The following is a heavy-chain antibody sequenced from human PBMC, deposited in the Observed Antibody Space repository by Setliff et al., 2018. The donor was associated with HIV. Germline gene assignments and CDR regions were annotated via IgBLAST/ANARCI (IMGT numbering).Heavy chain of an antibody. CDR1: SGSFSDYY. V-gene: IGHV4-34*01. CDR3: ARVSCSSWYSIPQYYYYSMDV. D-gene: IGHD6-13*01. CDR2: INHSANT. Sequence: SETLSLTCEVYSGSFSDYYYTWIRQSPGKGLEWIGEINHSANTMDNASLKGRVTLSVDASKSQFSLKLTSVTAADTGVYYCARVSCSSWYSIPQYYYYSMDVWGNGTTVTVSS. J-gene: IGHJ6*03.